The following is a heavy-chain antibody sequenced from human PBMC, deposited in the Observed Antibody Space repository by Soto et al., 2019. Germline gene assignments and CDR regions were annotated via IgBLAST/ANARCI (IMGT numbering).Heavy chain of an antibody. D-gene: IGHD2-2*01. CDR1: GYTFTSYG. CDR2: ISAYNGNT. CDR3: ARDIRIVVVPAAMDHFDY. J-gene: IGHJ4*02. Sequence: ASVKVSCKAAGYTFTSYGISWVRQAPGQGLEWMGWISAYNGNTNYAQKLQGRVTMTTDTSTSTAYMELRSLRSDDTAVYYCARDIRIVVVPAAMDHFDYWGQGTLVTVSS. V-gene: IGHV1-18*01.